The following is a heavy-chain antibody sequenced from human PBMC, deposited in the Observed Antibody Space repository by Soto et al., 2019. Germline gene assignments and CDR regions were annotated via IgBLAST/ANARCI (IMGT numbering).Heavy chain of an antibody. V-gene: IGHV4-59*08. CDR1: GGSIGNSY. CDR3: ARHSSSWPIFDY. CDR2: IYYSGSS. J-gene: IGHJ4*02. D-gene: IGHD6-13*01. Sequence: QVQLQESGPGLVKPSETLSLTCTVSGGSIGNSYWSWIRQSPGKGLELIGYIYYSGSSNYNPSLKSRLSISVDTSKNQFSMKLSSVTAADTAVYYCARHSSSWPIFDYWGQGTLVIVSS.